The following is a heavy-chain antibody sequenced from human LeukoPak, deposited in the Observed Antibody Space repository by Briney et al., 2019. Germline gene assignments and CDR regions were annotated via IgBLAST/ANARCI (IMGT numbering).Heavy chain of an antibody. D-gene: IGHD3-9*01. V-gene: IGHV1-8*01. Sequence: GASVKVSCKASGYTFTSYDINWVRQATGQGLEWMGWMNPNSGNTGYAQKFQGRVTMTRNTSISTAYMELSSLRSEDTAVYYCARGRRPLLRYFDWLNRNIDYWGQGTLVTVSS. CDR1: GYTFTSYD. CDR3: ARGRRPLLRYFDWLNRNIDY. CDR2: MNPNSGNT. J-gene: IGHJ4*02.